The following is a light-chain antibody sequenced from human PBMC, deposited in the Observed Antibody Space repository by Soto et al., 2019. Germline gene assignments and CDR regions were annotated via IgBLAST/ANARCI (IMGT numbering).Light chain of an antibody. V-gene: IGKV1D-12*01. CDR1: QAISTW. Sequence: DIQMTQSPSSVSASVGDRVTITCRASQAISTWLAWYQQKPGKAPKLLIYAASNLQTGVPSRFSGSGSGTDFTLTISSLQPEDFAPSYCQQANSFPRTFGQGTKVEIK. CDR3: QQANSFPRT. CDR2: AAS. J-gene: IGKJ1*01.